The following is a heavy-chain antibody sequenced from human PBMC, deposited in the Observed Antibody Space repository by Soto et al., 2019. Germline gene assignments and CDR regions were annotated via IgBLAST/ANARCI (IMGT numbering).Heavy chain of an antibody. CDR3: ARGLVYYYDSSGYYQRPFDAFDI. J-gene: IGHJ3*02. Sequence: GASVKVSCKASGYTFTSYGISWVRQAPGQGLEWMGWISAYNGNTNYAQKLQGRVTMTTDTSTSTAYMELRSLRSDDTAVYYCARGLVYYYDSSGYYQRPFDAFDIWGQGTMVTVS. V-gene: IGHV1-18*01. CDR1: GYTFTSYG. CDR2: ISAYNGNT. D-gene: IGHD3-22*01.